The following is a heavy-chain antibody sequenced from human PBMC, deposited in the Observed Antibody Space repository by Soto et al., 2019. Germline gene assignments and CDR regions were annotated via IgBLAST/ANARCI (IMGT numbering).Heavy chain of an antibody. CDR1: VFTFSSYA. V-gene: IGHV3-23*01. CDR3: GKERRRSGLFVCSY. Sequence: GRSLRLSCAASVFTFSSYAMSWVRQAPGKGLECVSAISGNGSDASYAYSVMGLFSLSRDNSKDTLFLQMNSLRAYDTAVYDCGKERRRSGLFVCSYGGQGILVHVSS. CDR2: ISGNGSDA. J-gene: IGHJ4*02. D-gene: IGHD6-19*01.